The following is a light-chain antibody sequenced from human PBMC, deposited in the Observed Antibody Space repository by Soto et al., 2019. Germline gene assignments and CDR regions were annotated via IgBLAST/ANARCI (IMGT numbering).Light chain of an antibody. CDR1: SSNIGSNT. V-gene: IGLV1-44*01. CDR2: SNN. CDR3: AAWDDSLNGVV. Sequence: QSVLTQPPSASATSGQRVTISCSGGSSNIGSNTVNWYQQLPGTAPKLLIHSNNQRPSGVPDRFSGSKSGTSASLAISGLQSEDEADYYCAAWDDSLNGVVFGGGTKLTVL. J-gene: IGLJ2*01.